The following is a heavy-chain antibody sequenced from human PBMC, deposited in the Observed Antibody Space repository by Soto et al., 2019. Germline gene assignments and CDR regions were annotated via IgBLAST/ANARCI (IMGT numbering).Heavy chain of an antibody. CDR1: GGSFSGYY. D-gene: IGHD3-3*01. V-gene: IGHV4-34*01. J-gene: IGHJ6*02. Sequence: LSLTCAVYGGSFSGYYWSWIRQPPGKGLEWIGEINHSGSTNYNPSLKSRVTISVDTSKNQFSLKLSSVTAADTAVYYCARGSGYYYYYGMDVWGQGTTVTVSS. CDR3: ARGSGYYYYYGMDV. CDR2: INHSGST.